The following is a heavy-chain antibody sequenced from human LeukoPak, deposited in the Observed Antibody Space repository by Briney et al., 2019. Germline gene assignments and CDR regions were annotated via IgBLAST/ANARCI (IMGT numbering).Heavy chain of an antibody. D-gene: IGHD1-1*01. J-gene: IGHJ5*02. Sequence: GGSLRLSCAASGFTFSSYWMLWVRQTPGQGLVWVSRISPDGSSTSYADSVKGRFTISRDNAKNSLYLQMNSLRVGDTAVYYCARLGLEVGGPNWFDPWGQGTLVTVSS. CDR3: ARLGLEVGGPNWFDP. V-gene: IGHV3-74*01. CDR1: GFTFSSYW. CDR2: ISPDGSST.